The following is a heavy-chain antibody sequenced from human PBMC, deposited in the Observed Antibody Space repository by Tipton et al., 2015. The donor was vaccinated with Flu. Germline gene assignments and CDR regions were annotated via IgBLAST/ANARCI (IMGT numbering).Heavy chain of an antibody. CDR1: GFAFDDFG. J-gene: IGHJ3*02. D-gene: IGHD7-27*01. CDR2: ISWNSGKI. Sequence: SLRLSCAASGFAFDDFGMHWVRQAPGKGLEWVSCISWNSGKIDYADSVKGRFTISRDNAKNSLYLQMNSLRAEDTALYYCTKDTDTGEVHFDAFDIWGHGTMVTVSS. V-gene: IGHV3-9*01. CDR3: TKDTDTGEVHFDAFDI.